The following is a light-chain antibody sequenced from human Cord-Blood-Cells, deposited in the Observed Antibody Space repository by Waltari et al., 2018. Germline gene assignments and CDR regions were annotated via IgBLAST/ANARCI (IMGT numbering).Light chain of an antibody. Sequence: DIVMTQSPLSLHVTPGEQASISCRSSQSLLHSNGYNYLDWYLQKPGQSPQLLIDLGSNRTSGVPDRLSGSGSGTDFTLKISRVEAEDVGVYYCMQALQTPYSFGQGTKLEIK. J-gene: IGKJ2*03. CDR1: QSLLHSNGYNY. CDR3: MQALQTPYS. V-gene: IGKV2-28*01. CDR2: LGS.